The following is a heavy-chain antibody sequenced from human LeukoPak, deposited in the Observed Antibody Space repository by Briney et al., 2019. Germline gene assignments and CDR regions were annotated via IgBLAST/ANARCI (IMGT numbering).Heavy chain of an antibody. D-gene: IGHD5-18*01. CDR1: GGSISSYY. J-gene: IGHJ6*03. V-gene: IGHV4-59*01. CDR3: ARDSAGYSYGEYYYYYYMDV. CDR2: IYYSGST. Sequence: SETLSLTCTVSGGSISSYYWSWIRQPPGKGLEWIGYIYYSGSTNYNPSLKSRVTISVDTSKNQFSLKLSSVTAADTAVYYCARDSAGYSYGEYYYYYYMDVLGKGTTVTVSS.